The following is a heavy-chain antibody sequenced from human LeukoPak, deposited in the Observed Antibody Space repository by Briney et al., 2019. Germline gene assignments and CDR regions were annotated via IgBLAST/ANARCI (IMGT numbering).Heavy chain of an antibody. Sequence: GSLRLSCAASGFTVSSNYMSWVRQAPGKGLEWVSVIYSGGTTYYADSVKGRFTISRDNSKNTLYLQMNSLRADDTAVYYCARDYCSTTSCYDTFDIWGQGTMVTVSS. J-gene: IGHJ3*02. CDR1: GFTVSSNY. CDR3: ARDYCSTTSCYDTFDI. D-gene: IGHD2-2*01. V-gene: IGHV3-53*05. CDR2: IYSGGTT.